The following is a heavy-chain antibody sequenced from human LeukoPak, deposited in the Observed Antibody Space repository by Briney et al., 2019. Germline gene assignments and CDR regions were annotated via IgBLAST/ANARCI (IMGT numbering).Heavy chain of an antibody. D-gene: IGHD1-26*01. CDR2: VSHTGAT. Sequence: SETLSLTCSVSGASISGYFWNWVRQTPEKGLEWIGYVSHTGATTSNPTLKSRVSITIDTSKSQISLSMTSVTAAVSALYYCARDRRGSYYTFDLWGPGTIVSVS. J-gene: IGHJ3*01. CDR3: ARDRRGSYYTFDL. V-gene: IGHV4-59*01. CDR1: GASISGYF.